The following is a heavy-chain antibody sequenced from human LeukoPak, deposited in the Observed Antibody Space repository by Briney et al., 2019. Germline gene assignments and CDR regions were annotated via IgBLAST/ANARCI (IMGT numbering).Heavy chain of an antibody. CDR1: GFTFNNYA. J-gene: IGHJ3*02. V-gene: IGHV3-23*01. CDR2: ISGNDGNT. Sequence: WGSLRLSCAGSGFTFNNYAMSWVRQAPGKGLEWVSVISGNDGNTFYADSVKGRFTISRDNSKNTLYLQMNSLGAEDTALYYCAKPAQVDGSIDVFDIWGQGTMVTVSS. D-gene: IGHD5-24*01. CDR3: AKPAQVDGSIDVFDI.